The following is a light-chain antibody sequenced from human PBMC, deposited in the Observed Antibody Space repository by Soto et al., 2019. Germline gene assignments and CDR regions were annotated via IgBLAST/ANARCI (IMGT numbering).Light chain of an antibody. J-gene: IGKJ5*01. Sequence: EFVLREAPGSLPLSQEERATLSCRASQSVGSNYLAWYQQKPGQAPRLLIYGASSRATGIADRFSGSGSGTDFTLTISRLEPEDFALYYCQQYAYSPITFGQGTRLEIK. V-gene: IGKV3-20*01. CDR3: QQYAYSPIT. CDR2: GAS. CDR1: QSVGSNY.